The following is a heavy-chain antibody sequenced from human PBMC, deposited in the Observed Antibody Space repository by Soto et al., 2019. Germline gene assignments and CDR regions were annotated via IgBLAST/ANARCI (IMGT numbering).Heavy chain of an antibody. Sequence: GGSLRLSCAASGFTFSSYAMHWVRQAPGKGLEWVAVISYDGSNKYYADSVKGRFTISRDNSKNTLYLQMNSLRAEDTAVYYCARASRPTDPSGWFTWFDPWGQGTLVTVSS. J-gene: IGHJ5*02. CDR3: ARASRPTDPSGWFTWFDP. V-gene: IGHV3-30-3*01. D-gene: IGHD6-19*01. CDR1: GFTFSSYA. CDR2: ISYDGSNK.